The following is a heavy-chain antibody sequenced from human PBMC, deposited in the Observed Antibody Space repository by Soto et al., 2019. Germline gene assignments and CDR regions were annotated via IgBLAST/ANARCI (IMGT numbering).Heavy chain of an antibody. J-gene: IGHJ3*02. CDR3: ARRGTYCSGGSCYSGAFDI. CDR2: IYYSGST. CDR1: GGSISSSSYY. V-gene: IGHV4-39*01. Sequence: PSETLSLTCTVSGGSISSSSYYWGWIRQPPGKGLEWIGSIYYSGSTYYNPSLKSRVTISVDTSKNQFSLKPSSVTAADTAVYYCARRGTYCSGGSCYSGAFDIWGQGTMVTVSS. D-gene: IGHD2-15*01.